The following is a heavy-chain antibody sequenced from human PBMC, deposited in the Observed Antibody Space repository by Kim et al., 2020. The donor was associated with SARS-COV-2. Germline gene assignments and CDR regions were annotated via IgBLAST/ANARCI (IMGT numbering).Heavy chain of an antibody. CDR2: VNHSGST. CDR3: AGGRRLLWFGEAKTYYFDY. V-gene: IGHV4-34*01. Sequence: SETLSLTCAVYGGSFSGYYWSWIRQRQGKGLEWIGEVNHSGSTNYNPSLKSGVPISVDPSKNQFSLKLSSVTAADTAVYYCAGGRRLLWFGEAKTYYFDYWGQGTLVTVSS. CDR1: GGSFSGYY. J-gene: IGHJ4*02. D-gene: IGHD3-10*01.